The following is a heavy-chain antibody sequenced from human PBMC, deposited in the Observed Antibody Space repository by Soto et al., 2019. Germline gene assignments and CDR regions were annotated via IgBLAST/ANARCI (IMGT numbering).Heavy chain of an antibody. D-gene: IGHD2-2*01. CDR1: GGFISSGGYY. CDR3: AREGCSTSCPMDV. J-gene: IGHJ6*02. Sequence: PSETLSLTCTVSGGFISSGGYYWAWIRQHPGKGLEWIGYIYYSGSTYYNPSLKSRVSISVDTSKNQFSLKLSSVTAADTAVYYCAREGCSTSCPMDVWGQGTTVTVSS. V-gene: IGHV4-31*03. CDR2: IYYSGST.